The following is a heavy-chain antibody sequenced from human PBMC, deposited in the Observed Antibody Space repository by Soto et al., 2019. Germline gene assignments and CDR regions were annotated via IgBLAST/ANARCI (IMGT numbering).Heavy chain of an antibody. Sequence: GASVKVSCKASGYTFTSYYMHWVRQAPGQGLEWMGGIIPIFGTANYAQKFQGRVTITADESTSTAYMELSSLRSEDTAVYYCARGPIAAAPAAAYWGQGTLVTVSS. D-gene: IGHD6-13*01. J-gene: IGHJ4*02. CDR1: GYTFTSYY. V-gene: IGHV1-69*13. CDR2: IIPIFGTA. CDR3: ARGPIAAAPAAAY.